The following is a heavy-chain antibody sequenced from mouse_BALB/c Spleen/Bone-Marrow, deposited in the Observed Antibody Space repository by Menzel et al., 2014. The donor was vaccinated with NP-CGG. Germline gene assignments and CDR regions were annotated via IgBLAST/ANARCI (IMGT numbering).Heavy chain of an antibody. CDR1: GYTFTSHY. J-gene: IGHJ2*01. Sequence: QVQLQQSGAELVKPGTSVKLSCKASGYTFTSHYIYWVKQRPGQGLKWIGEINPNNGGTNFNEKFKSKATLTVDKPSSTAYMQLSSLTSEDSAVYYCTRLSLLRGYFDYWGQGTTLTVSS. CDR2: INPNNGGT. D-gene: IGHD1-2*01. V-gene: IGHV1S81*02. CDR3: TRLSLLRGYFDY.